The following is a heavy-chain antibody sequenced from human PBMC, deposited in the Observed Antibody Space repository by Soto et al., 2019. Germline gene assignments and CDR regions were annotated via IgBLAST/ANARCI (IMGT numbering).Heavy chain of an antibody. CDR3: AKDLGYCSSTSCYLYYYYYAMEF. CDR1: GGSTISYH. D-gene: IGHD2-2*03. J-gene: IGHJ6*02. Sequence: SETLSLTCIVSGGSTISYHWSWIRQFPGKGLEWIAYTSYTGNTNYNPSLKSRVTISLDTSKNQLSLQLTSMTAADTAVYYCAKDLGYCSSTSCYLYYYYYAMEFWGQGPTVTVSS. CDR2: TSYTGNT. V-gene: IGHV4-59*01.